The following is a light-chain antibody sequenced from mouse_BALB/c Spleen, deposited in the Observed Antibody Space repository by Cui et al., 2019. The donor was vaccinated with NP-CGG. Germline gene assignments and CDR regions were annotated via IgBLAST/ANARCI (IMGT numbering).Light chain of an antibody. CDR1: NGAVTTSNY. J-gene: IGLJ1*01. CDR2: GTN. CDR3: ALWYSNHWV. V-gene: IGLV1*01. Sequence: QAFVTQESAITTSPGETVTLTCRSSNGAVTTSNYANWVQEKPDHLFTGLIGGTNNRAPGVPARFSGSLIGDKAALTITGAQTEDEAIYFCALWYSNHWVFGGGTKLTVL.